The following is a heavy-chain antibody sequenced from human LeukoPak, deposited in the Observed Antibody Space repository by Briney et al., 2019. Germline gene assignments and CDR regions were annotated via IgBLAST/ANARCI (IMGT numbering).Heavy chain of an antibody. CDR3: TRGGGDYVWGSYRYSEFDY. CDR1: GFTFSTYA. J-gene: IGHJ4*02. V-gene: IGHV3-49*04. CDR2: IRSKAYGGTT. D-gene: IGHD3-16*02. Sequence: GGSLRLSCAASGFTFSTYAMTWVRQAPGKGLEWVGFIRSKAYGGTTEYAASVKGRFTISRDDSKSITYLQMNSLKTENTAVYYCTRGGGDYVWGSYRYSEFDYWGQGTLVTVSS.